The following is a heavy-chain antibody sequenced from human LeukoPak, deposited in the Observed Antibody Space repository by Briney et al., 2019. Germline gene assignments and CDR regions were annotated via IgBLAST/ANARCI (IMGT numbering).Heavy chain of an antibody. J-gene: IGHJ6*02. CDR1: GGSISSYY. Sequence: SETLSLTCTVSGGSISSYYWSWIRQPPGKGLEWIGYIYYSGSTNYNPSLKSRVTISVDTSKNQFSLKLSSVTAADTAVYYCARGTRYCSGGSCYPYYYYYGMGVWGQGTTVTVSS. D-gene: IGHD2-15*01. V-gene: IGHV4-59*12. CDR2: IYYSGST. CDR3: ARGTRYCSGGSCYPYYYYYGMGV.